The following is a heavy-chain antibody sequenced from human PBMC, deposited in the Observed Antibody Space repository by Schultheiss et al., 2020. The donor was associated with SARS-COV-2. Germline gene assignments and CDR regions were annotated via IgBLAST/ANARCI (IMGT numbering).Heavy chain of an antibody. CDR3: ARDPPQWPVPLDF. D-gene: IGHD6-19*01. CDR1: GFTFSIFW. Sequence: GESLKISCAASGFTFSIFWMSWVRQAPGKGLEWVANIKEDGTEKNYVDSVKGRFTISRDNAKNSLYLQMNSLRAEDTAVYYCARDPPQWPVPLDFWGQGTLVTITS. CDR2: IKEDGTEK. V-gene: IGHV3-7*01. J-gene: IGHJ4*02.